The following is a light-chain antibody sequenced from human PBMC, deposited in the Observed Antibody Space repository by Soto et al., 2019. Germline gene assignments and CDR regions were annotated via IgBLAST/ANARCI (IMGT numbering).Light chain of an antibody. V-gene: IGKV1-33*01. CDR3: QQYDNLPLI. Sequence: IQMTQSPSSLSASXXDRVTITCKATQDIRKYLNWYQQKPGKAPKXXIYDASSLETGVPSRFSGSGSGTDFTLTISSLQPEDFATYYCQQYDNLPLIFGQGTRLEIK. CDR2: DAS. J-gene: IGKJ5*01. CDR1: QDIRKY.